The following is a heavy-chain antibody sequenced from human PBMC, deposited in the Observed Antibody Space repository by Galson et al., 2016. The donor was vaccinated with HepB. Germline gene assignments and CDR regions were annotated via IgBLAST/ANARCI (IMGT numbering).Heavy chain of an antibody. Sequence: SLRLSCAASGFNFGRYHMNWVRQAPGKGLEWVSSIDASGGSTSYSESAQGRFIVSRDNSKNILFLQMNGLSPEDTAVYYCAKGLEDSAWGQGTLVAVSS. CDR3: AKGLEDSA. CDR2: IDASGGST. CDR1: GFNFGRYH. J-gene: IGHJ5*02. V-gene: IGHV3-23*01.